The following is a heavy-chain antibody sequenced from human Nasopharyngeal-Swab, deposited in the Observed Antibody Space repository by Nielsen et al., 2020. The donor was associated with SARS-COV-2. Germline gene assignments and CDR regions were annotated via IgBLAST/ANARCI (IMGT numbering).Heavy chain of an antibody. CDR2: IYSGGST. D-gene: IGHD2-8*01. J-gene: IGHJ4*02. V-gene: IGHV3-66*02. CDR1: GFTVSSNY. Sequence: GGSLRLSCAASGFTVSSNYMSWVRQAPGKGLEWVSVIYSGGSTYYADSVKGRFTISRDNSKNTLYRQMNSLRAEDTAVYYCARQGFVLYFDYWGQGTLVTVSS. CDR3: ARQGFVLYFDY.